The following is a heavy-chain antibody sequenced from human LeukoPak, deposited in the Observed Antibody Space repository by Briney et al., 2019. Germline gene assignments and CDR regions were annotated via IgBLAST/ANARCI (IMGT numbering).Heavy chain of an antibody. D-gene: IGHD3-10*01. CDR2: INHSGST. Sequence: SETLSLTCAVYGGSFSGYYWSWIHQPPGKGLEWIGEINHSGSTNYNPSLKSRVTISVDTSKNQFSLKLSSVTAADTAVYYCARGLEYYGSGSYYPLDYWGQGTLVTVSS. J-gene: IGHJ4*02. CDR1: GGSFSGYY. CDR3: ARGLEYYGSGSYYPLDY. V-gene: IGHV4-34*01.